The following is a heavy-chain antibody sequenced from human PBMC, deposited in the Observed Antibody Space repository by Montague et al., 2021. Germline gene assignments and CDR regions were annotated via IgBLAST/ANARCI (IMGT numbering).Heavy chain of an antibody. Sequence: SLRLSCAASGFTFSRYWMHWVRQVPGKGLVWVSRIEPDGSFISYADSVKGRFIISRDNAKNTLSLQMNSLRADDTAVYYCVRDQVDYYDSPGDDFDYWGQGTLVTVSS. D-gene: IGHD3-22*01. CDR2: IEPDGSFI. J-gene: IGHJ4*02. CDR3: VRDQVDYYDSPGDDFDY. V-gene: IGHV3-74*01. CDR1: GFTFSRYW.